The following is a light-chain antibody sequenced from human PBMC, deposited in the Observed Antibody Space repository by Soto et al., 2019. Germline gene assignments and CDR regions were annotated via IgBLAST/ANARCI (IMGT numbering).Light chain of an antibody. CDR3: SSYTSSNTVV. J-gene: IGLJ2*01. V-gene: IGLV2-14*01. CDR2: DVS. Sequence: QSVLTQPASVSGSPGQSITISCTGTSSDVGDYNYVSWYQQHPGKAPKLMIYDVSNRPSGFSNRFSGSKSGNTASLTISGLQAEDEADYYCSSYTSSNTVVFGGGTKLTVL. CDR1: SSDVGDYNY.